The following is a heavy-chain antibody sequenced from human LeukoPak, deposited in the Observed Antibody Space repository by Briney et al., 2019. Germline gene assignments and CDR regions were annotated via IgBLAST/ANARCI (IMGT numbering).Heavy chain of an antibody. V-gene: IGHV3-11*05. D-gene: IGHD2-15*01. Sequence: PGVPLRLSCAASGFTFSDFDMSWIRQAPGKGLEWLSYISRDCIVTNYADSVKGRLTISRDNTKNSLSLQMNSLRDEDTAVYCCARDQSPPYCSGGSCKNNWFDPWGQGTLVTVSS. CDR2: ISRDCIVT. CDR1: GFTFSDFD. J-gene: IGHJ5*02. CDR3: ARDQSPPYCSGGSCKNNWFDP.